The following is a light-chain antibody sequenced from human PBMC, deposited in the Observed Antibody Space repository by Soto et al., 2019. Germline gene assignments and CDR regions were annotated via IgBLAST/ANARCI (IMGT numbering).Light chain of an antibody. J-gene: IGLJ3*02. CDR3: CSSVGGPNWV. Sequence: QSALTQPASVSGSPGQSITISCTGTSSDVGSYNRVSWYQQYPGKAPTLMIYEVTKRPSGVSNRFSGSKSGNTASLAISGLQAEDEADYYCCSSVGGPNWVFGGGTKLTVL. V-gene: IGLV2-23*02. CDR2: EVT. CDR1: SSDVGSYNR.